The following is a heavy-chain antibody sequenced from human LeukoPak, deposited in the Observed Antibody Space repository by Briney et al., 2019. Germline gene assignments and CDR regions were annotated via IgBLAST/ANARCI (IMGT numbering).Heavy chain of an antibody. Sequence: ASVKVSCKASGYTFPSYIMHWVRQAPGQGLEWMGIINPTGGSTTYAQKFQGRVTITADESTSTAYMELSSLRSEDTAVYYCARDAYYDSSGYERPFDIWGQGTMVTVSS. CDR2: INPTGGST. CDR1: GYTFPSYI. V-gene: IGHV1-46*01. D-gene: IGHD3-22*01. J-gene: IGHJ3*02. CDR3: ARDAYYDSSGYERPFDI.